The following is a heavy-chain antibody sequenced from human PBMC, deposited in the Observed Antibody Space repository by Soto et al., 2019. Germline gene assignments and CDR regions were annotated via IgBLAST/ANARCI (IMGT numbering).Heavy chain of an antibody. CDR2: INHSGST. D-gene: IGHD3-10*01. Sequence: PSETLSLTCAVYGGSFIGYYWTWIRQPPGKGLEWIGDINHSGSTNYNPSLKSRVTISVDTSKNQFSLNLSSVTAADTAVYYCATGRRGYYDMDVWGQGTTVTVSS. J-gene: IGHJ6*02. V-gene: IGHV4-34*01. CDR3: ATGRRGYYDMDV. CDR1: GGSFIGYY.